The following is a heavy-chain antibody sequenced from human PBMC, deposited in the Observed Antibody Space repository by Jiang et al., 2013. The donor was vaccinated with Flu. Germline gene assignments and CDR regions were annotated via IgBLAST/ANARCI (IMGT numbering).Heavy chain of an antibody. CDR1: GYSFTSNW. J-gene: IGHJ4*02. Sequence: GAEVKKPGESLRISCKTSGYSFTSNWISWVRQMPGKGLEWMGRIDPSDSYSNFSPSFQGHVNIPADKSTSTAYLQWRSLKASDTAMYYCARLRENGYNLGLFDFWGQGTLVTVSS. CDR3: ARLRENGYNLGLFDF. D-gene: IGHD5-24*01. V-gene: IGHV5-10-1*01. CDR2: IDPSDSYS.